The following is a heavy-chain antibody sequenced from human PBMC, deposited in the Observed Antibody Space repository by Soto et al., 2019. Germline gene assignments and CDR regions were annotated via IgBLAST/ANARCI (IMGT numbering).Heavy chain of an antibody. Sequence: QVQLVQSGAEVKKPGSSVKVSCKAPGGTFSSYAISWVRQAPGQGLEWMGGIIPIFATAKYAQKFQDRVTITADESTSTGYMELSSLRSEDTAVYYCARSQGGSSSLDIYYYYYYGMDVWGQGTTVTVSS. V-gene: IGHV1-69*01. CDR1: GGTFSSYA. CDR2: IIPIFATA. CDR3: ARSQGGSSSLDIYYYYYYGMDV. D-gene: IGHD2-15*01. J-gene: IGHJ6*02.